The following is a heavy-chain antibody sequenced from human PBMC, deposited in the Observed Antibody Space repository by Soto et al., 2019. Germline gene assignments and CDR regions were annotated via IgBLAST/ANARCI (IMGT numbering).Heavy chain of an antibody. V-gene: IGHV3-23*01. Sequence: EVQLLESGGGLVQPGGSLRLSCAASGFTFSSYAMSWVRQAPGKGLEWVSAISGSGGSTYYADSVKGRFTISRDNSKNTLYLQMNSLRAEDTAVYYCAPKGGGIAVAGGHSWFDPWGQGTLVTVSS. CDR3: APKGGGIAVAGGHSWFDP. CDR1: GFTFSSYA. D-gene: IGHD6-19*01. J-gene: IGHJ5*02. CDR2: ISGSGGST.